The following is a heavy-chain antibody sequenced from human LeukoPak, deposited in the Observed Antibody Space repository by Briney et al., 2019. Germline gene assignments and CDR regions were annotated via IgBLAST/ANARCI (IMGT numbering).Heavy chain of an antibody. CDR3: VGGSGWYG. Sequence: TWRSLRPYCAESGLTINSYGMHRIPQGPGKGLPWLAFIRYDGSNKYYADSVKGRFTISIDNSKNTLYLQMNSLRAEDTAVYYCVGGSGWYGGGQGTLVTVSS. D-gene: IGHD6-19*01. V-gene: IGHV3-30*02. CDR1: GLTINSYG. CDR2: IRYDGSNK. J-gene: IGHJ4*02.